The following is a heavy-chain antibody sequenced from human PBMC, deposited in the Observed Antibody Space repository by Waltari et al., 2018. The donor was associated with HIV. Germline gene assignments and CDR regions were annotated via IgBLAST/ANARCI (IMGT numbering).Heavy chain of an antibody. J-gene: IGHJ6*02. D-gene: IGHD3-10*01. CDR3: ARGQYYSMDV. CDR2: INRDGSTI. V-gene: IGHV3-74*01. CDR1: GFTFSSYW. Sequence: EVQLVESGGGLVQPGGSLRLSCSASGFTFSSYWMHWVRQAPGKGLVWVSGINRDGSTIRYADSVKGRFTISRDNAKNTLYLQMNSLRVEDTALYYCARGQYYSMDVWGQGTTVTVSS.